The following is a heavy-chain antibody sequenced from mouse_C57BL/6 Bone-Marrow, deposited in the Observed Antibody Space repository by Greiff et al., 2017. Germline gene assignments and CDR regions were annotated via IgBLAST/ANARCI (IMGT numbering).Heavy chain of an antibody. V-gene: IGHV1-55*01. J-gene: IGHJ3*01. CDR3: ARWSGDYCDWFAY. Sequence: QVQLQQPGAELVKPGASVKMSCKASGYTFTSYWITWVKQRPGQGLEWIGDIYPGSGSTNYNEKFKSKATLTVDTSSSTAYMQLSSLTSEDSAVYYCARWSGDYCDWFAYWGQGTLVTVSA. D-gene: IGHD2-4*01. CDR1: GYTFTSYW. CDR2: IYPGSGST.